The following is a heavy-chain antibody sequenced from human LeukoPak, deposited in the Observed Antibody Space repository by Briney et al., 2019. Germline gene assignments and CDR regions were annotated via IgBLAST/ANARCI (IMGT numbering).Heavy chain of an antibody. CDR3: AKGRSRSGPDY. Sequence: GGPLRLSCAASGFTFSNYAMSWVRQAPGKGLERVSAICGGCGSTYYADSVKGRFTISRDNSKNTLYLQMNSLRAEDTALYYCAKGRSRSGPDYWGQGALVTVSS. J-gene: IGHJ4*02. CDR1: GFTFSNYA. V-gene: IGHV3-23*01. D-gene: IGHD2-15*01. CDR2: ICGGCGST.